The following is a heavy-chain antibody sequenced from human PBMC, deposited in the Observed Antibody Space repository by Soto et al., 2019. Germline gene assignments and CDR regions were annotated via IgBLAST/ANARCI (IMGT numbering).Heavy chain of an antibody. V-gene: IGHV3-53*01. D-gene: IGHD3-10*01. CDR1: GFTVSSSH. CDR2: IYSGGNS. Sequence: PGGSLRLSCTTSGFTVSSSHMSWVRQAPGKWLDWVSVIYSGGNSYYAVSVQGRFTISRDNSKNTVYLQMNSLRGEDTAIYYCARLGPYGSETYSFRYNWFDPWGQGTLVTVSS. J-gene: IGHJ5*02. CDR3: ARLGPYGSETYSFRYNWFDP.